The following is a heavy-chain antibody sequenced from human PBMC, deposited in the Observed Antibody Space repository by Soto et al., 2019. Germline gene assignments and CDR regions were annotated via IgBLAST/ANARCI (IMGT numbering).Heavy chain of an antibody. V-gene: IGHV4-39*01. CDR1: GASINSPDYY. Sequence: QVQLQESGPGLVKASETLSLTCTVSGASINSPDYYWGWIRQPPGRELEWIGSIFFGGSTYYNPSLKSRLSISVDTSKNHFSGMLRSVTAADTAVYFCARHRDGAGSYQYYGLDVWGQGTTATVSS. D-gene: IGHD3-10*01. CDR3: ARHRDGAGSYQYYGLDV. CDR2: IFFGGST. J-gene: IGHJ6*02.